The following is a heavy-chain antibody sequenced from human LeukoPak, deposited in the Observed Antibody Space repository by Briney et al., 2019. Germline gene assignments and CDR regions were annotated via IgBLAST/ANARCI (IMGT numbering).Heavy chain of an antibody. V-gene: IGHV3-7*01. CDR3: ARAHSIYDILTGYYPPYFDY. J-gene: IGHJ4*02. Sequence: GGSLRLSCAASGFTFSSYWMSWVRQAPGKGLEWVANIKQDGSEKYNVDSVKGRFTISRDNAKNSLYLQMNSPRAEDTAVYYCARAHSIYDILTGYYPPYFDYWGQGTLVTVSS. D-gene: IGHD3-9*01. CDR2: IKQDGSEK. CDR1: GFTFSSYW.